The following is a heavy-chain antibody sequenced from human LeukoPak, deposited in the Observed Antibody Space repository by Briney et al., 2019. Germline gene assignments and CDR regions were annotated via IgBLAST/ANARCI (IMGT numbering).Heavy chain of an antibody. CDR3: AKEGALAAAGTLNY. CDR2: IYAGGST. V-gene: IGHV3-53*01. Sequence: GGSLRLSCAVSGATVTSNYMSWVRQAPGKGLEWVSVIYAGGSTYYADSVKGRFTISRDNSKNTLYLQMNSLRAEDTAVYYCAKEGALAAAGTLNYWGQGTLVTVSS. D-gene: IGHD6-13*01. J-gene: IGHJ4*02. CDR1: GATVTSNY.